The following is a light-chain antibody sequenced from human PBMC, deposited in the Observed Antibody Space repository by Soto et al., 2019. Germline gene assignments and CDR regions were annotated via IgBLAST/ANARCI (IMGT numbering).Light chain of an antibody. CDR1: QGISSY. V-gene: IGKV1-8*01. CDR3: QQYYSYPPLT. CDR2: AAS. Sequence: AIRMTQSPSSLSASTGDRVTITCRASQGISSYLAWYQQKPGKAPKLLIYAASTLQSGVPSRFSGSGSGTDFTLTISCLQAEDFATYYCQQYYSYPPLTFCGGTKVEIK. J-gene: IGKJ4*01.